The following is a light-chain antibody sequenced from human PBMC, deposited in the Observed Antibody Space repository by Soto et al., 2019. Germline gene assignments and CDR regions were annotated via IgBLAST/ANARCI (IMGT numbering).Light chain of an antibody. V-gene: IGKV3-11*01. J-gene: IGKJ2*01. CDR1: QSVGSS. CDR2: DAS. Sequence: EIVLTQSPATLSLSPGERATLSCRASQSVGSSLAWFQHKPGQAPRLLIYDASNRATGIPARFSGSGSVTDFTLTISSLEPEDFSVYYCQQRSNWPRTFGQGTKLEIK. CDR3: QQRSNWPRT.